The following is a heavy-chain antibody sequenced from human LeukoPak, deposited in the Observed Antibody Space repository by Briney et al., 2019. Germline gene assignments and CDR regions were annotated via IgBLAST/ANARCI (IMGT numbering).Heavy chain of an antibody. CDR3: AREGTAGTNLNWFDP. CDR1: GGSINFYY. Sequence: SETLSLTCTVSGGSINFYYWSWIRQPPGKGLEWIGYISYSGSTNFNPSLKSRVTISVDTSKNQFSLKLSSATAADTAVYYCAREGTAGTNLNWFDPWGQGTLVTVSS. V-gene: IGHV4-59*01. CDR2: ISYSGST. D-gene: IGHD1-1*01. J-gene: IGHJ5*02.